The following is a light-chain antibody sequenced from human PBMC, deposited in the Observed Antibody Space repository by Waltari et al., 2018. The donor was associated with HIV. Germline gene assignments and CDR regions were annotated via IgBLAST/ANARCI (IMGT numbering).Light chain of an antibody. CDR3: QQYNTWPPRT. CDR1: QRVSSN. V-gene: IGKV3-15*01. Sequence: EIVMTQSPATLSVSPGESATLSCRASQRVSSNLAWYQQTPGQAPRLLINGASTMATGIPARFSGSVSGTEFALTISSLQSEDFAVYYCQQYNTWPPRTFGQGTMLEIK. J-gene: IGKJ2*01. CDR2: GAS.